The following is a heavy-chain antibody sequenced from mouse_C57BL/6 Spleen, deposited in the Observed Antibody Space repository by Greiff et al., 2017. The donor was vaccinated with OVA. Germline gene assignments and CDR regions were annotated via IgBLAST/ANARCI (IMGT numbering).Heavy chain of an antibody. D-gene: IGHD1-1*01. Sequence: QLQQSGAELVKPGASVKISCKASGYAFSSYWMNWVKQRPGKGLEWIGQIYPGDGDTNYNGKFKGKAPLTADKSSSTAYMQLSSLTSEDSAVYFGARQDYGSSYRGYFDVWGTGTTVTVSS. CDR3: ARQDYGSSYRGYFDV. J-gene: IGHJ1*03. V-gene: IGHV1-80*01. CDR2: IYPGDGDT. CDR1: GYAFSSYW.